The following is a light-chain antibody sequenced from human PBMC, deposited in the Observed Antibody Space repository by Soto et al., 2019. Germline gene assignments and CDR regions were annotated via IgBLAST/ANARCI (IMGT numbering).Light chain of an antibody. J-gene: IGKJ1*01. CDR1: RSVSGN. CDR2: DAS. CDR3: QQYNNWPWT. Sequence: EIILTESPVTLAVSPGERARLSCRASRSVSGNLAWYQQKPGQAPRLLIYDASTRATGIPSRFSGSGSGTEFTLTISSLQSEEFAVYYCQQYNNWPWTFGQGTKWIS. V-gene: IGKV3-15*01.